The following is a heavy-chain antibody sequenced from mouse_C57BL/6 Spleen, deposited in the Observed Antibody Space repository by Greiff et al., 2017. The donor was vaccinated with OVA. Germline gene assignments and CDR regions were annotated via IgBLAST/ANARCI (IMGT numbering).Heavy chain of an antibody. D-gene: IGHD3-2*02. CDR2: IYPGSGST. Sequence: QVQLKQPGAELVKPGASVKMSCKASGYTFTSYWITWVKQRPGQGLEWIGDIYPGSGSTNYNEKFKSKATLTVDTSSSTAYMQLSSLTSEDSAVYYCARGDSSGYVAWFAYWGQGTLVTVSA. J-gene: IGHJ3*01. CDR1: GYTFTSYW. CDR3: ARGDSSGYVAWFAY. V-gene: IGHV1-55*01.